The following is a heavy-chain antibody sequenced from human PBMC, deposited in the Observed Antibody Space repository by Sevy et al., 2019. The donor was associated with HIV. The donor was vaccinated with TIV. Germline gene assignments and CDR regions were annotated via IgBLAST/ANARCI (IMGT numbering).Heavy chain of an antibody. Sequence: GGSLRLSCAASGFTFSRYWMSWVRQAPGKGLEWVAYIKEDGSEENYVDSVSGRITISRDNAKNSLYLQMNSLRAEDTAVYYCARSSNGALDYWGQGTLVTVSS. J-gene: IGHJ4*02. CDR2: IKEDGSEE. V-gene: IGHV3-7*01. CDR3: ARSSNGALDY. CDR1: GFTFSRYW. D-gene: IGHD2-2*01.